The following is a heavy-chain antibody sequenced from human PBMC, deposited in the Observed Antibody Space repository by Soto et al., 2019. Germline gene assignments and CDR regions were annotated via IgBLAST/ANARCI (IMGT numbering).Heavy chain of an antibody. CDR2: IDPSDSYT. CDR3: ASERRVTMVRGVIISGGDYYYYYGMDV. V-gene: IGHV5-10-1*01. CDR1: GYSFTSYW. D-gene: IGHD3-10*01. Sequence: PGESLKISCKGSGYSFTSYWISWVRQMPGKGLEWMGRIDPSDSYTNYSPSFQGHVTISADKSISTAYLQWSSLKASDTAMYYCASERRVTMVRGVIISGGDYYYYYGMDVWGQGTTVTGSS. J-gene: IGHJ6*02.